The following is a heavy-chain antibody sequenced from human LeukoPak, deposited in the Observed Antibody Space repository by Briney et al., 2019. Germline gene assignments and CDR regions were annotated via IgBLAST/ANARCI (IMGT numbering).Heavy chain of an antibody. V-gene: IGHV4-61*01. D-gene: IGHD2-21*02. CDR1: GGSVSSGSYF. Sequence: PSETLSPTCTVSGGSVSSGSYFWSWIRQPPGKGLEWIGYIYYSGNSNYNPSLKSRVTISVDTSKNQFSLKLNSVTAADTAVYYCAKDLTSHWFDPWGQGALVTVSS. CDR2: IYYSGNS. J-gene: IGHJ5*02. CDR3: AKDLTSHWFDP.